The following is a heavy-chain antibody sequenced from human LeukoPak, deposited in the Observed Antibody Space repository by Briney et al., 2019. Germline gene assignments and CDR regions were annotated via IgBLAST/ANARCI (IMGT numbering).Heavy chain of an antibody. CDR1: GFTFSSYA. CDR2: ISYDGSNK. V-gene: IGHV3-30-3*01. CDR3: ARDKQQLGGYYYYMDV. Sequence: PGGSLRLSCAASGFTFSSYAMHWVRQVPGKGLEWVAVISYDGSNKYYADSVKGRFTISRDNSKNTLYLQMNSLRAEDTAVYYCARDKQQLGGYYYYMDVWGKGTTVTVSS. D-gene: IGHD6-13*01. J-gene: IGHJ6*03.